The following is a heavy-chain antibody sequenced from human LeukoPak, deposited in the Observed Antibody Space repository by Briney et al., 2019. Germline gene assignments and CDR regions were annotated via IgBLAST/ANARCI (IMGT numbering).Heavy chain of an antibody. CDR1: IDSFSNYH. CDR2: VNESGGT. V-gene: IGHV4-34*01. J-gene: IGHJ4*02. D-gene: IGHD2-21*02. Sequence: SETLSLTCAVYIDSFSNYHWNWNRQTPAKGMEWIGEVNESGGTNISTSLRSRVILSVDTSKNQFSLKLISVTVADTAIYYCARVEVVVTAMIDYWGQGTLVTVSS. CDR3: ARVEVVVTAMIDY.